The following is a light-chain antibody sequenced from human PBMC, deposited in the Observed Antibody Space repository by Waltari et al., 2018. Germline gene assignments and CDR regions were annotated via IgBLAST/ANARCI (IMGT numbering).Light chain of an antibody. CDR3: QQGRSWPPVT. Sequence: EIVLXXSPATLSXSXXEXAXLPCKASQRVGNYLAWYQQTPGLAPRLLIYDTSNRATGIPARFSGSGSGTDFTLTISSLEPEDFAFYYCQQGRSWPPVTFGQGTRLEIK. J-gene: IGKJ5*01. CDR2: DTS. CDR1: QRVGNY. V-gene: IGKV3-11*01.